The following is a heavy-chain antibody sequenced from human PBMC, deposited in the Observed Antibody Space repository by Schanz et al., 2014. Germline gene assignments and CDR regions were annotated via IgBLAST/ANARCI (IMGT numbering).Heavy chain of an antibody. V-gene: IGHV3-23*04. CDR1: GFSFTTYA. CDR3: ARKVVATIGGYYDN. J-gene: IGHJ4*02. CDR2: ISSGGGST. D-gene: IGHD5-12*01. Sequence: EVQLVESGGGVVQPGRSLRLSCASSGFSFTTYAMSWVRQAPGKGLEWVSSISSGGGSTYYADSVKGRFTISRDNSKNTLYLQMKSLRAEDTAVYYCARKVVATIGGYYDNWGQGTLVIVSS.